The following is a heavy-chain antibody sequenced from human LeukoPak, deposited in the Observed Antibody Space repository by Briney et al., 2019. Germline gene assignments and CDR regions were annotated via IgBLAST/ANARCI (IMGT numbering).Heavy chain of an antibody. J-gene: IGHJ4*02. CDR1: GYTFTGYY. Sequence: ASVKVSCKASGYTFTGYYMHWVRRASGQGLEWRGWIHPNSGGTNYAQKFQGRVTMTRDTSISTAYMELSRLRSDDTAVYYCARENYGGNSVFDYWGQGTLVTVSS. V-gene: IGHV1-2*02. CDR2: IHPNSGGT. D-gene: IGHD4-23*01. CDR3: ARENYGGNSVFDY.